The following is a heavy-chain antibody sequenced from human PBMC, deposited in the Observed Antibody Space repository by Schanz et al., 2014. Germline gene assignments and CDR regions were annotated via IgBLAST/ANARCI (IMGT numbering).Heavy chain of an antibody. CDR1: GFAVDNYY. D-gene: IGHD1-26*01. CDR3: ARDHTTESYYSAGPPIDY. CDR2: IFTDGRT. J-gene: IGHJ4*02. V-gene: IGHV3-66*01. Sequence: EVQLVASGGGLVQPGGSLRLSCAASGFAVDNYYMSCVRQAPGRGLEWVSIIFTDGRTYYADSVKGRFTISRDNSKNTLFLQMNSLRAEDTAVYYCARDHTTESYYSAGPPIDYWGQGTLLTDSS.